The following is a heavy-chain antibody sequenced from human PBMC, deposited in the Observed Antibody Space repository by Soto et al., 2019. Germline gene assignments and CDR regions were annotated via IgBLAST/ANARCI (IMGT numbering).Heavy chain of an antibody. CDR2: IYHSGVT. D-gene: IGHD3-16*01. CDR1: GGSIRSNNW. CDR3: ARISAYRFDY. J-gene: IGHJ4*02. Sequence: SETLSLTCAVSGGSIRSNNWWSWVRQPPGKGLEWIGEIYHSGVTNYNPSLKSRVTISVDKSKNQFSLKLGSLTAADTAVYYCARISAYRFDYWGQGTLVTVSS. V-gene: IGHV4-4*02.